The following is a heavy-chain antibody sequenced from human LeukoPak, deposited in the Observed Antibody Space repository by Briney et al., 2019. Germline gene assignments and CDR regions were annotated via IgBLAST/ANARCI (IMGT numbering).Heavy chain of an antibody. Sequence: PGRSLRLSCSASGFIVSNNYMSWVRHAPGKGLEWVSVIYSGGSTYYADSVKGRFTISRDNSKNTLYLQMNSLRAEDTAVYYCATAGGYSSGWYHFDSWGQGNLVTVSS. CDR1: GFIVSNNY. D-gene: IGHD6-19*01. J-gene: IGHJ4*02. V-gene: IGHV3-53*01. CDR3: ATAGGYSSGWYHFDS. CDR2: IYSGGST.